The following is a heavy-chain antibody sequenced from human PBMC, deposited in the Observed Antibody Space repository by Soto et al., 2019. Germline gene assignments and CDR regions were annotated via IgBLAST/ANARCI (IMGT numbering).Heavy chain of an antibody. V-gene: IGHV3-15*01. CDR1: GVTFSNAW. CDR3: TTDTDIYGMDV. J-gene: IGHJ6*02. CDR2: IKIKTDCGTT. Sequence: AGSLILSCAASGVTFSNAWMSWVRQAPGKGLEWVGRIKIKTDCGTTDYAAPVKGRFTISRDDSKNTLYLQMNSLKTEDTAVYYCTTDTDIYGMDVWGQGTTVTVSS.